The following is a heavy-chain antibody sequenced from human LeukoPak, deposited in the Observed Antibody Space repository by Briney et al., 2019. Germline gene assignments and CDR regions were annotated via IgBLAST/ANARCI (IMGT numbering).Heavy chain of an antibody. J-gene: IGHJ4*02. CDR2: IYSGGST. CDR1: GGSISSYY. CDR3: AKRADVREPNPVLPFDY. V-gene: IGHV3-53*01. Sequence: ETLSLTCTVSGGSISSYYWSWVRQAPGKGLEWVSVIYSGGSTYYADSVKGRFTISRDNSKNTLYLQMNSLRAEDTAVYYCAKRADVREPNPVLPFDYWGQGTLVTVSS. D-gene: IGHD1-26*01.